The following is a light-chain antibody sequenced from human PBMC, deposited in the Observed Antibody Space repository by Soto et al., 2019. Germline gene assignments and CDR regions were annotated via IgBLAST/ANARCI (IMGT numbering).Light chain of an antibody. CDR2: EVN. J-gene: IGLJ3*02. CDR3: KSYTGINNWV. Sequence: QSVLTQPPSASGSPGQSVTISCTGTSSDVGGYNYVSWYQQHPGKATKVMIYEVNKRPSGVPDRFSGSKSGNTASLTISGLQAEDEADYYCKSYTGINNWVFGGGTKLTVL. CDR1: SSDVGGYNY. V-gene: IGLV2-8*01.